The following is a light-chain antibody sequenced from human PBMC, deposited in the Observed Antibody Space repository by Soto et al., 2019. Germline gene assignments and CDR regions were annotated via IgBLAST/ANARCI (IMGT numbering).Light chain of an antibody. Sequence: DIQMTQSPSTLSASVGDRVTITCRASQSISSWLAWYQQKPGKAPKLLIYDASSLESGVPSRFSGSGSGTEFPLTISILQPDDFATYYWQQYNRYPRTFGQGTKVEIK. CDR2: DAS. J-gene: IGKJ1*01. CDR3: QQYNRYPRT. V-gene: IGKV1-5*01. CDR1: QSISSW.